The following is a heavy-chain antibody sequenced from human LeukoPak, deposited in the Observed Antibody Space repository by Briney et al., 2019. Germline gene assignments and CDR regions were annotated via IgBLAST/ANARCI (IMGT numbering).Heavy chain of an antibody. Sequence: GGSLRLSCAASGFTFSNAWMSWVRQAPGKGLEWVGRIKSKTDGGTTDYAAPVKGRFTISRDDSKNTLYLQMNSLKTEDTAVYYFTTFKGLIVGVSIDAFDVWGQGTMVTVS. D-gene: IGHD3-3*01. CDR1: GFTFSNAW. CDR3: TTFKGLIVGVSIDAFDV. CDR2: IKSKTDGGTT. J-gene: IGHJ3*01. V-gene: IGHV3-15*01.